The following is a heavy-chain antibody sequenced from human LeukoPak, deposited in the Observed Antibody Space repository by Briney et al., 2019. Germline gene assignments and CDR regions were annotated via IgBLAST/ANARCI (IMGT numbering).Heavy chain of an antibody. Sequence: GASVKVSCKASGGTFSSYAISWVRQAPGQGLEWMGRIIPILGIANYAQKFQGRVTITADKSTSTAYMELSSLRSEDTAVYYCARRFPGLGPRMDVWGQGTTVTVSS. V-gene: IGHV1-69*04. CDR1: GGTFSSYA. CDR3: ARRFPGLGPRMDV. J-gene: IGHJ6*02. CDR2: IIPILGIA.